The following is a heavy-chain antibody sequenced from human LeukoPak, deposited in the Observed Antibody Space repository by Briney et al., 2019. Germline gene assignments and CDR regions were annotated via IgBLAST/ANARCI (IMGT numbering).Heavy chain of an antibody. Sequence: PGGSLRLSCAASGFTFGSYWMTWVRQAPGKGLEWVANIKQDGSEIYYVDSVKGRFTISRDNSKNTLYLQMNSLRAEDTAVYYCAKDPDCTSGICYTFFDYWGQGTLVTVSS. CDR3: AKDPDCTSGICYTFFDY. CDR2: IKQDGSEI. D-gene: IGHD2-8*01. CDR1: GFTFGSYW. J-gene: IGHJ4*02. V-gene: IGHV3-7*03.